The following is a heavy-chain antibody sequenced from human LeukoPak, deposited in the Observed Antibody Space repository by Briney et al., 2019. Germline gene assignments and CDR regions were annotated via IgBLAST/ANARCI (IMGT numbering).Heavy chain of an antibody. CDR3: ARVRLELRWLYYYYLDV. V-gene: IGHV7-4-1*02. J-gene: IGHJ6*03. CDR1: GYTFTSYA. D-gene: IGHD1-7*01. CDR2: INTNTGNP. Sequence: ASVKVSCKASGYTFTSYAMNWVRQAPGQGLEWMGWINTNTGNPTYAQGFTGRFVFSLDTSVSTAYLQISSLKAEDTAVYYCARVRLELRWLYYYYLDVWGKGTTVTVSS.